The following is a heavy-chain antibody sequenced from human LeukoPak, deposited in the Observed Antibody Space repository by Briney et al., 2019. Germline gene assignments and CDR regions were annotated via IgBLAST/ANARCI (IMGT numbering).Heavy chain of an antibody. V-gene: IGHV6-1*01. J-gene: IGHJ6*03. CDR3: ARLVVVPAAKGQKRDYYYYYMDV. Sequence: SQTLSLTCAISGDSVSSNSAAWNWIRQSPSRGLEWLGRTYYRSKLYNDYAVSVKSRITINPDTSKNQFSLQLNSVTPEDTAVYYCARLVVVPAAKGQKRDYYYYYMDVWGKGTTVTVSS. CDR2: TYYRSKLYN. D-gene: IGHD2-2*01. CDR1: GDSVSSNSAA.